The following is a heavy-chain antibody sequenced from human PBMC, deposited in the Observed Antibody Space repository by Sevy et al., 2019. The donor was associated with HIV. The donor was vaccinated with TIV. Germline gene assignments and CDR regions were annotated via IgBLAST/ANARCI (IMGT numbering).Heavy chain of an antibody. CDR3: IRGRLLGYTAMVPDY. CDR2: MRSKPFAGTT. J-gene: IGHJ4*02. CDR1: GFTLGDYA. D-gene: IGHD5-18*01. Sequence: GGSLRLSCTTSGFTLGDYAMNWVRQAPGKGLEWVGFMRSKPFAGTTEYAASVKGRFTISTDDSEASAHLQMNSLRTEDTGVYYCIRGRLLGYTAMVPDYLGQGTLVTVSS. V-gene: IGHV3-49*04.